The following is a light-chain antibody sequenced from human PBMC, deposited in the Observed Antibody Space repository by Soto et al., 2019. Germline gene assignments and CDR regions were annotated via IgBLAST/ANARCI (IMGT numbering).Light chain of an antibody. V-gene: IGLV2-14*01. CDR3: CSYARSTSYV. CDR2: DVD. Sequence: QSVLTQPASVSGSPGQSITISCTGTYSDVGGYNFVTWYQQHPGKAPKLIFHDVDTRPSGVSNRFSGSKSGTTASLTISGLQPEDEADYYCCSYARSTSYVFGTGTKLTVL. CDR1: YSDVGGYNF. J-gene: IGLJ1*01.